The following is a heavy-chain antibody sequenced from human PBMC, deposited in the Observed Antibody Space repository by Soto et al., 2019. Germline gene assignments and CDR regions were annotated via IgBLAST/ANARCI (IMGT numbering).Heavy chain of an antibody. CDR3: ARRELSKYYYGMDV. V-gene: IGHV1-18*04. CDR1: GYPFTSYG. CDR2: ISAYNGNT. D-gene: IGHD1-7*01. Sequence: ASVKVSCKASGYPFTSYGTSWLRQAPGQGLEWMGWISAYNGNTNYAQKLQGRVTMTTDTSTSTAYLELRSLRSDDTAVYYWARRELSKYYYGMDVWGQGTTVTVSS. J-gene: IGHJ6*02.